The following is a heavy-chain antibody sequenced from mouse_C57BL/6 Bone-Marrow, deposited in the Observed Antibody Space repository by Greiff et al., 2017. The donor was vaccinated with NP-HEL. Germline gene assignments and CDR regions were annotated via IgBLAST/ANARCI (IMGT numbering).Heavy chain of an antibody. D-gene: IGHD1-1*01. Sequence: QVQLQQPGAELVKPGASVKLSCKASGYTFTSYWMPWVKQRPGRGLEWIGRIDPNSGGTRSNEKFKSKATLTVDNPSSTAYMQLSSLTSEDSAVYYCAREDFYGSSFSYYFDYWGQGTTLTVSS. J-gene: IGHJ2*01. CDR3: AREDFYGSSFSYYFDY. CDR2: IDPNSGGT. V-gene: IGHV1-72*01. CDR1: GYTFTSYW.